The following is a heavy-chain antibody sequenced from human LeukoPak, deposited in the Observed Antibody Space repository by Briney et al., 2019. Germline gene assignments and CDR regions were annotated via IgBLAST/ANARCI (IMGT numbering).Heavy chain of an antibody. V-gene: IGHV3-15*01. CDR1: GFTFSNAW. J-gene: IGHJ4*02. D-gene: IGHD3-10*01. Sequence: ASLRLSCAASGFTFSNAWMSWVRQAPGKGLEWVGRIKSKTDGGTTDYAAPVKGRFTISRDDSKNTLYVQMNSLKTEDTAVYYCTTGPYDYGSGTYYHWGQGTLVTVSS. CDR2: IKSKTDGGTT. CDR3: TTGPYDYGSGTYYH.